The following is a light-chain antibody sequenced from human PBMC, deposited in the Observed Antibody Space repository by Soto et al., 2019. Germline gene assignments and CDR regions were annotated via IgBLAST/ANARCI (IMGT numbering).Light chain of an antibody. CDR1: SSDVGGFEY. Sequence: LSQPASVSGSPGQSITISCTGTSSDVGGFEYVSWYQHQPGKAPKLIIYDVTKRPSGVSNRFSGSKSGNTASLTISGIQAEDEGDYYCGSITRGSTSVFGTGTKVTVL. J-gene: IGLJ1*01. CDR2: DVT. V-gene: IGLV2-14*01. CDR3: GSITRGSTSV.